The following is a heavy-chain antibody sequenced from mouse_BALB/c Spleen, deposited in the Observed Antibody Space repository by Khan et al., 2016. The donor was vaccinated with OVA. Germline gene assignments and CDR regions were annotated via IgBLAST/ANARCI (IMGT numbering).Heavy chain of an antibody. CDR2: IWAGGST. V-gene: IGHV2-9*02. J-gene: IGHJ4*01. CDR3: ARETAYYGNYEAMDY. CDR1: GFSLSNYG. D-gene: IGHD2-10*01. Sequence: VQLQESGPGLVAPSQSLSITCTVSGFSLSNYGVNWVRQPPGKGLEWLGIIWAGGSTNYNSALMSKLSIRKDNAKSQVFLKMNSLQTDDTAMYDCARETAYYGNYEAMDYWGQGTSVTVSS.